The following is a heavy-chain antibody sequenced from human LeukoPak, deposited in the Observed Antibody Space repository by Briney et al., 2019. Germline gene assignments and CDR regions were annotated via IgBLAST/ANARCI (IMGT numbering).Heavy chain of an antibody. V-gene: IGHV3-23*01. CDR2: ISGSGGST. Sequence: PRGSLRLSCAASGFTFSSYAMSWVRQAPGKGLEWVSAISGSGGSTYYADSVKGRFTISRDNSKNTLYLQMNSLRAEDTAVYYCARFKSNWGALDIWGQGTMVTVSS. CDR1: GFTFSSYA. J-gene: IGHJ3*02. D-gene: IGHD7-27*01. CDR3: ARFKSNWGALDI.